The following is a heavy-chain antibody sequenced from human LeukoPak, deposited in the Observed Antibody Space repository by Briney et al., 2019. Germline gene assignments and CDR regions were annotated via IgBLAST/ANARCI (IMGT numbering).Heavy chain of an antibody. Sequence: GGSLRLSCAASGFTVSSNYMSWVRQAPGKGLEWVSVIYSGGSTYYADSVKGRFTISRDISKNTLYLQVNSLRAEDTAVYFCAKDVPAAYFDYWGQGTLVTVSS. D-gene: IGHD2-2*01. CDR3: AKDVPAAYFDY. V-gene: IGHV3-53*05. CDR2: IYSGGST. J-gene: IGHJ4*02. CDR1: GFTVSSNY.